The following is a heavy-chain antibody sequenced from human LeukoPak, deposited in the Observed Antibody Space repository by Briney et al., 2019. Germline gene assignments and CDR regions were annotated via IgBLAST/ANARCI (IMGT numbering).Heavy chain of an antibody. CDR1: GYTFTSYY. CDR3: AREDAGYYGSGSYYIQY. CDR2: LNPSGGST. V-gene: IGHV1-46*01. J-gene: IGHJ4*02. Sequence: ASVKVSCKASGYTFTSYYMHWVRQAPGQGLEWMGILNPSGGSTSYAQKFQGRVTMTRDTSTSTVYMELSSLRSEDTAVYYCAREDAGYYGSGSYYIQYWGQGTLVTVSS. D-gene: IGHD3-10*01.